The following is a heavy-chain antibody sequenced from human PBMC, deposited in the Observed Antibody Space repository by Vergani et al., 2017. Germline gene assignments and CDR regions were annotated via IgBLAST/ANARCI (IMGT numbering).Heavy chain of an antibody. CDR2: NNIKTGNP. CDR1: GYFFTDYD. J-gene: IGHJ5*02. Sequence: QVRLVQSGSELKKPGASVKVSCKASGYFFTDYDMHWVRQAPGQGLEWMGWNNIKTGNPSFGQGFRGRFVFSFDTSVTTAYMQISGLKPEDTAIYYCTRDRGSSYGSALLDPWGQGTLVVVSS. D-gene: IGHD3-10*01. V-gene: IGHV7-4-1*02. CDR3: TRDRGSSYGSALLDP.